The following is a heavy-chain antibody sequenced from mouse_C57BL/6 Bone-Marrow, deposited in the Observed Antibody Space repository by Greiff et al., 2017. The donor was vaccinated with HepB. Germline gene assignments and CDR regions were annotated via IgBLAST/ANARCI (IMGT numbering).Heavy chain of an antibody. D-gene: IGHD1-1*01. CDR2: ISYDGSN. Sequence: EVQRVESGPGLVKPSQSLSLTCSVTGYSITSGYYWNWIRQFPGNKLEWMGYISYDGSNNYNPSLKNRISITRDTSKNQFFLKLNSVTTEDTATYYCARGGGITTYDLDYWGQGTTLTVSS. J-gene: IGHJ2*01. CDR3: ARGGGITTYDLDY. V-gene: IGHV3-6*01. CDR1: GYSITSGYY.